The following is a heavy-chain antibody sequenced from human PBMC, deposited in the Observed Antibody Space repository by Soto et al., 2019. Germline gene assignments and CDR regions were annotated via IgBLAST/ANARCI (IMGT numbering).Heavy chain of an antibody. CDR2: ISAHNGNT. Sequence: QVHLVQSGAEGKKPGASGKVSCQGSGYAFTTYGITWVRQAPGQGLEWMGWISAHNGNTNYAQKLQGRVTVTRDTSTSTAYMELRSLRYDDTAVYYCARGRYGDYWGQGALVTVSS. V-gene: IGHV1-18*01. CDR1: GYAFTTYG. CDR3: ARGRYGDY. J-gene: IGHJ4*02. D-gene: IGHD1-1*01.